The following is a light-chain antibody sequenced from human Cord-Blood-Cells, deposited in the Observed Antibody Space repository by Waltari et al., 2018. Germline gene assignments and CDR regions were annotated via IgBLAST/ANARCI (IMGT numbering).Light chain of an antibody. CDR3: QQYNSYSWT. V-gene: IGKV1-5*03. J-gene: IGKJ1*01. CDR2: KAS. Sequence: DIQMTQSPSTLSASVGDRVTITCRPNQSISSWLAWYQQKPGKAPKLLIYKASSLESGVPSRFSGSGSGTEFTLTISSLQPDDFATYYCQQYNSYSWTFGQGTKVEIK. CDR1: QSISSW.